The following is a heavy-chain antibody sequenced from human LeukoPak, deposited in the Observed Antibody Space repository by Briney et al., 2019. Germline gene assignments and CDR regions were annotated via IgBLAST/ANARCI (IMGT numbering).Heavy chain of an antibody. CDR2: IYPGDSDT. Sequence: GESLKISCKASGYTFTTSWIGWVRQMPGKGLEYMGIIYPGDSDTRYNPSFQGQVTISADKSNSTAYMQWNSLRASDTAMYYCARLGYGSSGGCFSRGYFQDWGQGTLVTVSS. CDR1: GYTFTTSW. CDR3: ARLGYGSSGGCFSRGYFQD. J-gene: IGHJ1*01. D-gene: IGHD2-15*01. V-gene: IGHV5-51*01.